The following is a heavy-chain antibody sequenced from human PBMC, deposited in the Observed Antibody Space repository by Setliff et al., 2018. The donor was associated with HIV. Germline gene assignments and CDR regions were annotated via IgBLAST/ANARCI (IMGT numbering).Heavy chain of an antibody. CDR2: IYPDDSDT. CDR3: ARHRVDTSMLVVKSPGAFDL. V-gene: IGHV5-51*01. Sequence: GESLKISCKGSGDSFTNYWIAWVRLVPGKGLEWMGAIYPDDSDTRYSPSFQGPVTISADKSISTAYLQWSSLKASDTAMYYCARHRVDTSMLVVKSPGAFDLWGQGTLVTVSS. CDR1: GDSFTNYW. J-gene: IGHJ3*01. D-gene: IGHD3-22*01.